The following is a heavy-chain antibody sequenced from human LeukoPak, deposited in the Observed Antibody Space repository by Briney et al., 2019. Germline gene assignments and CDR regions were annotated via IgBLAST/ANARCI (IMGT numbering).Heavy chain of an antibody. Sequence: SETLSLTCTVSGGSISSSSYYWGWIRQPPGKGLEWIGSIYYSGSSYYNPSLKSRVTISVDTSKNQFSLKLSSVTAADTAVYYCARHQSGSRRVWFDPWGQGTLVTVSS. CDR1: GGSISSSSYY. CDR2: IYYSGSS. CDR3: ARHQSGSRRVWFDP. V-gene: IGHV4-39*01. D-gene: IGHD1-26*01. J-gene: IGHJ5*02.